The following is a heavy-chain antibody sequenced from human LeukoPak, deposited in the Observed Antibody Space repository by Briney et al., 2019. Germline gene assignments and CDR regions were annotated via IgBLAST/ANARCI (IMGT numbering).Heavy chain of an antibody. CDR3: ARNGDIVLMVYGAWSY. CDR1: GYSISSGYY. J-gene: IGHJ4*02. CDR2: IYHSGST. D-gene: IGHD2-8*01. Sequence: PSETLSLTCAVSGYSISSGYYWGWSRQPPGKGLEWIGSIYHSGSTYYNPSLKSRVTISVDTSKNQFSLRLSSVTAADTAVYYCARNGDIVLMVYGAWSYWGQGTLVTVSS. V-gene: IGHV4-38-2*01.